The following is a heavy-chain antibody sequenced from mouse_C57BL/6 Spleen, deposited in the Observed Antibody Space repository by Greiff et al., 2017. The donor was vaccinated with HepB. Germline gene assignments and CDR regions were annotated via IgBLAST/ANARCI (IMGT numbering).Heavy chain of an antibody. CDR1: GYTFTDYY. CDR3: AEGVWN. D-gene: IGHD2-10*02. V-gene: IGHV1-26*01. J-gene: IGHJ2*01. Sequence: EVQLQQSGPELVKPGASVKISCKASGYTFTDYYMNWVKQSHGKSLEWIGDINPNNGGTSYNQKFKGKATLTVDKSSSTAYMELRSLTSEDSAVYYCAEGVWNWGQGTTLTVSS. CDR2: INPNNGGT.